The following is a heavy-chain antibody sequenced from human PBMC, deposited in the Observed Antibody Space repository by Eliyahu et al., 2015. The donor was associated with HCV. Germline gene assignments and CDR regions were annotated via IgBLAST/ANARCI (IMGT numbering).Heavy chain of an antibody. Sequence: QVQLVQSGAEVKKPGASVKASCKVSGYTFXGYXXHWVRQAPGQGLXWMGWINXSSGGTNSAQKXQGRVTMTRDTSISTAYMELSRLRSDDTAVYYCARAEDSYYDILTGYYRSYYFDYWGQGTLVTVSS. CDR3: ARAEDSYYDILTGYYRSYYFDY. CDR2: INXSSGGT. J-gene: IGHJ4*02. D-gene: IGHD3-9*01. CDR1: GYTFXGYX. V-gene: IGHV1-2*02.